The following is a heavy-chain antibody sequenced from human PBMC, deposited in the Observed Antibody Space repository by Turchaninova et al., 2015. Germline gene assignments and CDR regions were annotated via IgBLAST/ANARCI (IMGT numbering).Heavy chain of an antibody. Sequence: QVQLQESGPGLVKPSETLSLPCAVSGSSIRSGSYWGWIRQPPGKGGEWIGTIYHSGSTYFNPSLNSRVTISVDTSKNQFSLKLTSVTATDTAVYYCARLQYSSSCYFDYWGQGSLVTVSS. CDR2: IYHSGST. CDR3: ARLQYSSSCYFDY. CDR1: GSSIRSGSY. D-gene: IGHD6-6*01. V-gene: IGHV4-38-2*01. J-gene: IGHJ4*02.